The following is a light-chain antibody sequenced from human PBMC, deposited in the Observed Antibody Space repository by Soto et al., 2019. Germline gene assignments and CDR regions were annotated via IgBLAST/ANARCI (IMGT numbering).Light chain of an antibody. CDR2: SAS. CDR1: QGISSW. Sequence: DIQMTQSPSSVSASVGDRVTITCRASQGISSWLDWYQQKPGKAPKLLIFSASRLQSGVPSRFSGSASGTDFTLTISSLQPEDFATYYCQQANSFPPTFGPGTRVDI. CDR3: QQANSFPPT. J-gene: IGKJ3*01. V-gene: IGKV1-12*01.